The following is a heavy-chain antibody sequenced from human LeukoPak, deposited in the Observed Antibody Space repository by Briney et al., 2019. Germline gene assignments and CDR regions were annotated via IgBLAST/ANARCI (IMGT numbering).Heavy chain of an antibody. D-gene: IGHD2-8*01. J-gene: IGHJ6*02. Sequence: PSETLSLTCTVSGGSISSYYWSWIRQPPGKGLEWIGYIYYSGSTNYNPSLKSRVTISVDTSKNQFSLKLSSVTAADTAVYYCARSALMYHYYGMDVWGQGTTVTVSS. CDR1: GGSISSYY. CDR2: IYYSGST. CDR3: ARSALMYHYYGMDV. V-gene: IGHV4-59*01.